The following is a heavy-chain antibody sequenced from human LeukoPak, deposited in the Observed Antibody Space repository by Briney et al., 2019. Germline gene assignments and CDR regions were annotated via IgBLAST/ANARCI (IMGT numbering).Heavy chain of an antibody. CDR2: IKEDGSEK. CDR3: VTKEPSTSGWSY. J-gene: IGHJ4*02. V-gene: IGHV3-7*01. Sequence: GGSLRLSCTASGFTSNRDWTAWFRQAPGKGLEWVANIKEDGSEKNYVDSVKGRFTISRDNAENSVYLQMNDLRAEDTGVYYCVTKEPSTSGWSYWGQGTLVTVSS. D-gene: IGHD6-19*01. CDR1: GFTSNRDW.